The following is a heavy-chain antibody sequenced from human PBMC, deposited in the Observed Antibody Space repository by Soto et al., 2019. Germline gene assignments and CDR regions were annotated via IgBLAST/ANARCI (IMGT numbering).Heavy chain of an antibody. CDR1: GFIVSSSY. CDR3: ARCGRWYGQCYFDC. Sequence: DVQLVETGGGLIQPGRSLRLSCAASGFIVSSSYMTWVRQAPGKGLEWVSVIYADGRTYYADSVKGRFTTSRDNSKNTLYLQMNSLSAEDTAVYYCARCGRWYGQCYFDCWGQRTLVTVSS. V-gene: IGHV3-53*02. D-gene: IGHD6-13*01. J-gene: IGHJ4*02. CDR2: IYADGRT.